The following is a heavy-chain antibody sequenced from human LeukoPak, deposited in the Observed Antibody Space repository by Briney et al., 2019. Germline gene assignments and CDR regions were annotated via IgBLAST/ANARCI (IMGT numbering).Heavy chain of an antibody. J-gene: IGHJ2*01. Sequence: ASVKVSCKASGGTFSSYAISWVRQAPGQGLEWMGRINPNSGGTNYAQKFQGRVTMTRDTSISTAYMELSRLRSDDTAVYYCAREEYSSGWGSYWYFDLWGRGTLVTVSS. V-gene: IGHV1-2*06. CDR2: INPNSGGT. D-gene: IGHD6-19*01. CDR1: GGTFSSYA. CDR3: AREEYSSGWGSYWYFDL.